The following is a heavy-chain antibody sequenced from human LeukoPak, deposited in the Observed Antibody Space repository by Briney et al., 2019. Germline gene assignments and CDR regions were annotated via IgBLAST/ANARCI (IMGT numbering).Heavy chain of an antibody. V-gene: IGHV3-74*01. J-gene: IGHJ6*02. CDR3: AKDQRTYYYYYGMDV. CDR1: GFIFSSYW. Sequence: PGGSLRLSCAASGFIFSSYWMYWVRQVPGKGLVWVSRINSDGSSTTYADSVKGRFTISRDNSKNTLYLQMNSLRAEDTAVYYCAKDQRTYYYYYGMDVWGQGTTVTVSS. CDR2: INSDGSST.